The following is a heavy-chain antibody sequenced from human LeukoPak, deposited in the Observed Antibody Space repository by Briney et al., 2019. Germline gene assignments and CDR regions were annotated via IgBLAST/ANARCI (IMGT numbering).Heavy chain of an antibody. CDR3: ARSIAALDY. CDR2: IYYSGST. D-gene: IGHD6-25*01. CDR1: AGSIGSGDSD. V-gene: IGHV4-30-4*01. Sequence: SQTLSLTCTLAAGSIGSGDSDCGWVRQPPGKGLEWSGYIYYSGSTYTNPSLKSLFTLSVNTSNNQFSLKLSSVPAADTAVYYCARSIAALDYWGQGTLVTVSS. J-gene: IGHJ4*02.